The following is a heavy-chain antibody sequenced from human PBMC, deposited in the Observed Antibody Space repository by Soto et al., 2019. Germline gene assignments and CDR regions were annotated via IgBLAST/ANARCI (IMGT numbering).Heavy chain of an antibody. CDR2: IYQSGST. J-gene: IGHJ4*02. CDR3: ARDTRDGYYFEY. V-gene: IGHV4-59*12. D-gene: IGHD1-26*01. Sequence: PSETLSLTCTVSGGSISSYYWSWIRQPPGKGLEWIGYIYQSGSTLYNPSLESRVTISVDKSKNQFSLELSSVTAADTAVYYCARDTRDGYYFEYWGQGILVTVSS. CDR1: GGSISSYY.